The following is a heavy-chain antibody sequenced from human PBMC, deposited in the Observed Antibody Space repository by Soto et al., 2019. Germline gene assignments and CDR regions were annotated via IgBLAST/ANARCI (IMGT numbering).Heavy chain of an antibody. CDR3: ARSGYSSSWYSPKSYYYYYGMDV. V-gene: IGHV4-31*03. Sequence: SETQSLTCTVSGGSIIRGGSYWSWVRQHPGKGMEWIGDIYYSGTTYYNPSLKSRVTISVDTSKNQLSLKLSSGTAADTAVYYCARSGYSSSWYSPKSYYYYYGMDVWGQGTTVTVSS. CDR1: GGSIIRGGSY. D-gene: IGHD6-13*01. J-gene: IGHJ6*02. CDR2: IYYSGTT.